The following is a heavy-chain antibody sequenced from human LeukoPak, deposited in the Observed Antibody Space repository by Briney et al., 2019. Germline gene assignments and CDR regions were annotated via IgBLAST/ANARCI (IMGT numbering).Heavy chain of an antibody. J-gene: IGHJ5*02. Sequence: PSETLSLTCTVSGGSISSYYWSWIRQPAGKGLEWIGRIYTSGSTNYNPSLKSRVTMSVDTSKNQFSLKLSSVTAADTAVYYCARDVPNCSSTSCYKGNWFDPWGQGTLVTVSS. CDR2: IYTSGST. D-gene: IGHD2-2*02. CDR1: GGSISSYY. V-gene: IGHV4-4*07. CDR3: ARDVPNCSSTSCYKGNWFDP.